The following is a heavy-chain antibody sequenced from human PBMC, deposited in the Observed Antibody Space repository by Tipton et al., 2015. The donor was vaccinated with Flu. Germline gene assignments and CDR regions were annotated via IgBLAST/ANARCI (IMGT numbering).Heavy chain of an antibody. Sequence: QSGPEVKEPGASVKVSCKASGYTFSSFGVSWVRQAPGQGLEWMGWISGYTGNTNYAQRFHGRVTMTTDTSTNTAYMELRTLRSDDTAVYYCARGLDYGDPDYWGQGTLVTVSS. J-gene: IGHJ4*02. CDR1: GYTFSSFG. D-gene: IGHD4-17*01. CDR3: ARGLDYGDPDY. V-gene: IGHV1-18*01. CDR2: ISGYTGNT.